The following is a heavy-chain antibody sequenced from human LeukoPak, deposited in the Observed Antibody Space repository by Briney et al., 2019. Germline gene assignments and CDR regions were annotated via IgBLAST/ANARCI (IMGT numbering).Heavy chain of an antibody. Sequence: GGSLRLSCVGSGFTFSRYSMNWVRQAPGKGPEWVAHINSADNVEYYTDSVRGRFTMSRDNAKDLLYLQMNSLRDEDTAVYYCARDTVNGPFVISLDLWGQGVLVTVSS. V-gene: IGHV3-21*06. D-gene: IGHD2-8*01. CDR1: GFTFSRYS. CDR2: INSADNVE. J-gene: IGHJ5*02. CDR3: ARDTVNGPFVISLDL.